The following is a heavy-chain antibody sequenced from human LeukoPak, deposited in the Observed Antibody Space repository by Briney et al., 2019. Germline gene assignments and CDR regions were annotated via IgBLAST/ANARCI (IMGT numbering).Heavy chain of an antibody. CDR3: ARFVPYFDY. J-gene: IGHJ4*02. CDR2: IRSRDYAGTT. V-gene: IGHV3-49*04. D-gene: IGHD3-10*01. CDR1: GFTFGDYA. Sequence: GSLRLSCTASGFTFGDYAVSWVRQAPGKGLEWVGFIRSRDYAGTTEYAASVKGRFTISRDDSKSIAYQQLNSLKTEDTAVYYCARFVPYFDYWGQGTLVTVSS.